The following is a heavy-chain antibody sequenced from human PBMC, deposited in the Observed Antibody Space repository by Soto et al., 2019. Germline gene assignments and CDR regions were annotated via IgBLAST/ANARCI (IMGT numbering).Heavy chain of an antibody. CDR1: GGTFSSYT. J-gene: IGHJ4*02. D-gene: IGHD1-1*01. CDR2: IMPIFGGR. CDR3: VRDWESTTQTWGFGDS. Sequence: QVQLVQSGAEVKKPGSSVKVSCKASGGTFSSYTITWVRQAPGQGLEWLGRIMPIFGGRNYAQKFQDRVTITADRSTTTAYMELSRLRSEDTAVYYCVRDWESTTQTWGFGDSWGQGTLVTVSS. V-gene: IGHV1-69*08.